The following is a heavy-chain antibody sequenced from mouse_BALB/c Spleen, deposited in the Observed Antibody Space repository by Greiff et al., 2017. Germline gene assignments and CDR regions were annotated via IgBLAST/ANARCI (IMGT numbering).Heavy chain of an antibody. CDR1: GFSLTSYG. Sequence: VKLMESGPGLVAPSQSLSITCTVSGFSLTSYGVHWVRQPPGKGLEWLGVIWAGGSTNYNSALMSRLSISKDNSKSQVFLKMNSLQTDDTAMYYCARAYGNYPAWFAYWGQGTLVTVSA. CDR3: ARAYGNYPAWFAY. CDR2: IWAGGST. D-gene: IGHD2-1*01. V-gene: IGHV2-9*02. J-gene: IGHJ3*01.